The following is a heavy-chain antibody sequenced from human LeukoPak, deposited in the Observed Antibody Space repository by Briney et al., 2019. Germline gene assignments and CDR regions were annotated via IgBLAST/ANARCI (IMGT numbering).Heavy chain of an antibody. D-gene: IGHD6-13*01. CDR1: GFTFSSYA. J-gene: IGHJ4*02. CDR2: ISGSGGST. V-gene: IGHV3-23*01. Sequence: GGSLTLSCAASGFTFSSYAMSCVRQAPGKGLECVSSISGSGGSTYYADSVKGRFTISRDNSKNTLYLQMNSLRAEDTAVYYCAKDGSWYAYYFDYWGQGTLVTVSS. CDR3: AKDGSWYAYYFDY.